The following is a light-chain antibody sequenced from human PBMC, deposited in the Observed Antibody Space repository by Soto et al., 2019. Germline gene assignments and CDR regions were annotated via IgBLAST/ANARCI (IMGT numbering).Light chain of an antibody. CDR1: HNISSN. CDR3: QQSFSIPYT. V-gene: IGKV1-39*01. Sequence: DIQMTQSPSSLSAFIGDRVTITCRTSHNISSNLNGYHEKPGKAPNLLIYAASSLQSGVPSGFSGSGSGTDFTLTITSLKPDDFATYSCQQSFSIPYTFSQGTKLQIK. CDR2: AAS. J-gene: IGKJ2*01.